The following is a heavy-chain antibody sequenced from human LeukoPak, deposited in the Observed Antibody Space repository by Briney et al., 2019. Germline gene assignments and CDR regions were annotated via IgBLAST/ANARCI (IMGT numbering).Heavy chain of an antibody. V-gene: IGHV4-61*02. J-gene: IGHJ6*03. D-gene: IGHD6-13*01. CDR3: AREGAAAPGIYYYYHMDV. CDR2: IYTSGST. CDR1: GGSISSGSYY. Sequence: SETLSLTCTVSGGSISSGSYYWSCIRQPAGKGLECIGRIYTSGSTNYNPSLKSRVTISVDTSKNQFSLKLSSVTAADTAVYYCAREGAAAPGIYYYYHMDVWGKGTTVTVSS.